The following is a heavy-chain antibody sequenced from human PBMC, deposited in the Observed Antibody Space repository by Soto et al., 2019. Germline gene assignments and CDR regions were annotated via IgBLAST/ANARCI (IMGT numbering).Heavy chain of an antibody. CDR3: AKLVGGYIFGPYLDF. Sequence: EVQLLASGGGLVQPGGSLRLSCAASEFPFSSYAMSWVRQAPGKGLEWVSAIGGSGGDIFYANSVKGRFTVSRDNAENALSWQLNSLRVEETAIYYCAKLVGGYIFGPYLDFWGQGTLVTVSS. CDR1: EFPFSSYA. V-gene: IGHV3-23*01. D-gene: IGHD5-18*01. CDR2: IGGSGGDI. J-gene: IGHJ4*02.